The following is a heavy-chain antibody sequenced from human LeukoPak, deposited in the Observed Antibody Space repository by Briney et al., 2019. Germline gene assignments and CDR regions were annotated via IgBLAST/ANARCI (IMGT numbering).Heavy chain of an antibody. V-gene: IGHV3-23*01. CDR1: GFTFSSYA. CDR3: AKIAVPRTAAAGIDD. CDR2: ISGSGGST. D-gene: IGHD6-13*01. Sequence: GGSLRLSCAASGFTFSSYAMSWVRQAPGKGLEWVSAISGSGGSTYYADSVKGRFTISRDNSKNTLYLKMNSLRAEDTAVYYCAKIAVPRTAAAGIDDWGQGTLVTVSS. J-gene: IGHJ4*02.